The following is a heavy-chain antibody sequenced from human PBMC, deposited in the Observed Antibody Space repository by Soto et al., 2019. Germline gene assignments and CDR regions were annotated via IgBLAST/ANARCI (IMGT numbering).Heavy chain of an antibody. V-gene: IGHV1-3*01. CDR2: INAGNGNT. CDR3: AISFISSGWYGSGMDV. Sequence: ASVKVSCKASGYTFTSYAMHWVRQAPGQRLEWMGWINAGNGNTKYSQKFQGRVTITRDTSASTAYMELSSLRSEDTAVYYCAISFISSGWYGSGMDVWGQGTTVTVSS. J-gene: IGHJ6*02. D-gene: IGHD6-19*01. CDR1: GYTFTSYA.